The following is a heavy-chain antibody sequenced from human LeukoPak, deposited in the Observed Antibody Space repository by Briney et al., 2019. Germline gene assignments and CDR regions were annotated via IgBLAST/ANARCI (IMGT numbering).Heavy chain of an antibody. J-gene: IGHJ4*02. Sequence: GGSLRLSCAASGFTFSSYSMNRVRQAPGKGLEWVSSISSSSSYIYYADSVKGRFTISRDNAKNSLYLQMNSLRAEDTALYYCARTSGTRGGYYFDYWGQGTLVTVSS. CDR2: ISSSSSYI. V-gene: IGHV3-21*01. CDR1: GFTFSSYS. CDR3: ARTSGTRGGYYFDY. D-gene: IGHD3-10*01.